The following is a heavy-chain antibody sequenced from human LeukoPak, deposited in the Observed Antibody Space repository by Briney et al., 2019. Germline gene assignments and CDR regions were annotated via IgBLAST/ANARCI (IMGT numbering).Heavy chain of an antibody. J-gene: IGHJ6*03. CDR2: IDHSGGT. CDR3: ARMRGGGIGYSNYMDV. Sequence: PSETLSLTCAVFGGSFSDYFWSWIRQPPGKGLDWIGEIDHSGGTNYNPSLKSRVTMSVDTSKNQFSLKLTSVTAADAAVYYCARMRGGGIGYSNYMDVWGKGTTVIVSS. V-gene: IGHV4-34*01. CDR1: GGSFSDYF. D-gene: IGHD2-15*01.